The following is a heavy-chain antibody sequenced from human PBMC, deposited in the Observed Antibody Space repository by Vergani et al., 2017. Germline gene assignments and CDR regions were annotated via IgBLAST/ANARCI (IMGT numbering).Heavy chain of an antibody. V-gene: IGHV4-59*01. CDR2: IYYSGST. J-gene: IGHJ1*01. CDR3: ARAPPMIVYNFQH. D-gene: IGHD3-22*01. CDR1: GGSISSYY. Sequence: QVQLQESGPGLVKPSETLSLTCTVSGGSISSYYWSWIRQPPGKGLEWIGYIYYSGSTNYNPYLKSRVTISVDTSKNQFSLKLSSVTAADTAVYYCARAPPMIVYNFQHWGQGTLVTVSS.